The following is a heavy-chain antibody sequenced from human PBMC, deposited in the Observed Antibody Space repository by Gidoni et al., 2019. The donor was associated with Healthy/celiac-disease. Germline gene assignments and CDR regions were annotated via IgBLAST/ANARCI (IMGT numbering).Heavy chain of an antibody. D-gene: IGHD6-13*01. CDR2: IYTSGST. CDR1: GGPLSSSY. V-gene: IGHV4-4*07. Sequence: QVQLQESGPGLLKPSETLSLTCTVSGGPLSSSYWSWIRQPAGKGLEWIGRIYTSGSTNYNPSLKRRVTMSVDTSKNQFSLKRSSVTAADTAVYYCERDGVAAAGRDYYYYYMDVWGKGTTVTVSS. J-gene: IGHJ6*03. CDR3: ERDGVAAAGRDYYYYYMDV.